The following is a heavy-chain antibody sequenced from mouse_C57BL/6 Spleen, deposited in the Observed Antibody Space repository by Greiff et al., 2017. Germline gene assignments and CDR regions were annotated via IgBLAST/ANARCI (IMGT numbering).Heavy chain of an antibody. CDR3: ARGEGYGNYGFAY. CDR2: IYPGDGDT. J-gene: IGHJ3*01. CDR1: GYAFSSYW. D-gene: IGHD2-1*01. V-gene: IGHV1-80*01. Sequence: VQLQQSGAELVKPGASVKISCKASGYAFSSYWMNWVKQRPGKGLEWIGQIYPGDGDTNYNGKFKGKATLTADKSSSTAYMQLSSLTSEDSAVYFCARGEGYGNYGFAYWGQGTLVTVSA.